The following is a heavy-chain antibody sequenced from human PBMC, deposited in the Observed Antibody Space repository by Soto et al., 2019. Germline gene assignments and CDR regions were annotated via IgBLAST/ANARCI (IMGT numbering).Heavy chain of an antibody. CDR1: GGTFSSYA. CDR2: IIPIFGTA. D-gene: IGHD4-17*01. V-gene: IGHV1-69*13. CDR3: ARVRTTVVPSYAFDI. Sequence: ASVKVSCKASGGTFSSYAISWVRQAPGQGLEWMGGIIPIFGTANYAQKFQSRVTITADESTSTAYMELSSLRSEDTAVYYCARVRTTVVPSYAFDIWGQGTMVTVSS. J-gene: IGHJ3*02.